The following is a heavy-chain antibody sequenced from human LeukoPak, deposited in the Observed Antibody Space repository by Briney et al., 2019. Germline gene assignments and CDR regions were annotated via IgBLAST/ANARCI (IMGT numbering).Heavy chain of an antibody. V-gene: IGHV4-4*07. J-gene: IGHJ1*01. CDR3: ARGGPDLAREYFQH. Sequence: SETLSLTCTVSGGSISTNYWNWIRQPAGKGLEWIGRIYVTGTTYYNPSLKSRLTMSVDASRNQFFLNLSSVTAADTAVYYCARGGPDLAREYFQHWGPGTLVTVS. CDR1: GGSISTNY. D-gene: IGHD5-12*01. CDR2: IYVTGTT.